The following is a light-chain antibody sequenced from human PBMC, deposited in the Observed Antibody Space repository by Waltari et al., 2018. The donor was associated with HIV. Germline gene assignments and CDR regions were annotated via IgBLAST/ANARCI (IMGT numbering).Light chain of an antibody. J-gene: IGLJ3*02. V-gene: IGLV1-51*02. Sequence: QSVLTQPSSVSAAPGQKVTISCSGSSPNIGDTYISWYQQLPGTAPKLLIYENNKRPSGIPDRFSGSKSGTSATLGIAGLQTGDEADYYCATWDSNLSAWVFGGGTKLTVL. CDR2: ENN. CDR1: SPNIGDTY. CDR3: ATWDSNLSAWV.